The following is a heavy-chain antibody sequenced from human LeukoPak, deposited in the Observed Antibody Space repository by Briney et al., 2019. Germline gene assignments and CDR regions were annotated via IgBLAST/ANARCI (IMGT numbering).Heavy chain of an antibody. CDR1: GFTFTAYY. J-gene: IGHJ3*02. CDR2: IIPIFGTA. V-gene: IGHV1-69*06. CDR3: ATDYYYDSSTHDAFDI. Sequence: SVKVSCKASGFTFTAYYMHWVRQAPGQRLEWMGGIIPIFGTANYAQKFQGRVTITADKSTSTAYMELSSLRSEDTAVYYCATDYYYDSSTHDAFDIWGQGTMVTVSS. D-gene: IGHD3-22*01.